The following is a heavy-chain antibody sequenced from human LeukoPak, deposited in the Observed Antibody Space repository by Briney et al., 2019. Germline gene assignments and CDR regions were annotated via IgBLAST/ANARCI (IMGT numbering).Heavy chain of an antibody. J-gene: IGHJ4*02. CDR1: GYTFTSYY. D-gene: IGHD6-19*01. CDR2: INPSGGST. Sequence: ASVKVSCKASGYTFTSYYMHWVRQAPGQGLEWMGIINPSGGSTSYAQKFQGRVTMTRDTSTSTVYMELSSLRSEDTAVYYCATNPIVGIAVADHSLALGYWGQGTLVTVSS. V-gene: IGHV1-46*01. CDR3: ATNPIVGIAVADHSLALGY.